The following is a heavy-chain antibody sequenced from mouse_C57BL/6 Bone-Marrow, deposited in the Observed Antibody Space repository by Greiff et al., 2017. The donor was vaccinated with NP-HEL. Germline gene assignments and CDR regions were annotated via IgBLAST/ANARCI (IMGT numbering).Heavy chain of an antibody. J-gene: IGHJ2*01. CDR1: GFNINDYY. D-gene: IGHD2-1*01. Sequence: VQLQQSGAELVKPGASVKLSCTASGFNINDYYMHWVKQRTEQGLEWIGRIDPEDGETKYAPKFQGKATITADTSSNTAYLQLSSLTSADTAVYYWARGNYEYYFDYWGQGTTLTVSA. V-gene: IGHV14-2*01. CDR3: ARGNYEYYFDY. CDR2: IDPEDGET.